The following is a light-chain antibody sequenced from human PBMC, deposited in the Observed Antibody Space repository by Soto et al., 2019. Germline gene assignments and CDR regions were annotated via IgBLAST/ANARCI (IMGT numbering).Light chain of an antibody. J-gene: IGKJ1*01. CDR1: QSVRSK. V-gene: IGKV3-15*01. CDR3: QQYNSYPWT. Sequence: IVLTQSPATLSVSPGERATLSCRASQSVRSKLAWYQQKPGQAPRLLIYDASTRATGIPARFSGSGSGTEFTLTIGSLQPDDFAAYYCQQYNSYPWTFGQGTKVDIK. CDR2: DAS.